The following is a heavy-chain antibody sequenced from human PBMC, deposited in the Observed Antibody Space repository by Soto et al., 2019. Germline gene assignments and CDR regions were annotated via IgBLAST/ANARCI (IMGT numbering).Heavy chain of an antibody. CDR3: AKFFWNPSFYYYYYMDV. Sequence: GGSLRLSCAASGFTFSSYAMSWVRQAPGKGLEWVSAISGSGGSTYYADSVKGRFTISRDNSKNTLYLQMNSLRAEDTAVYYCAKFFWNPSFYYYYYMDVWGKGTTVTVSS. CDR2: ISGSGGST. CDR1: GFTFSSYA. J-gene: IGHJ6*03. V-gene: IGHV3-23*01. D-gene: IGHD1-1*01.